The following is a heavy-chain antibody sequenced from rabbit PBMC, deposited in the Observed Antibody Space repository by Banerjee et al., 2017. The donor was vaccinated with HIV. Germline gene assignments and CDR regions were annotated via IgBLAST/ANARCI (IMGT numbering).Heavy chain of an antibody. Sequence: QSLEESGGDLVKPGASLTLTCTASGFSFSRSYYMCWVRQAPGKGLEWIACIYTGSSGSTYYASWAKGRFTISKTSSTTVDLKMNSLTAADTATYFRARGENLYYTYGYTGDAYAPNLWGQGTLVTVS. CDR2: IYTGSSGST. J-gene: IGHJ4*01. V-gene: IGHV1S40*01. CDR3: ARGENLYYTYGYTGDAYAPNL. D-gene: IGHD6-1*01. CDR1: GFSFSRSYY.